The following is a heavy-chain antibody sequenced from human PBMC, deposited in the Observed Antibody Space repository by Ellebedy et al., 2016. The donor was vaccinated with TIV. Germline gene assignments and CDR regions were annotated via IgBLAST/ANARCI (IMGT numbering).Heavy chain of an antibody. V-gene: IGHV3-23*01. J-gene: IGHJ4*02. D-gene: IGHD3-16*01. CDR1: GFTFSAHA. Sequence: GGSLRLSCVASGFTFSAHAMHWVRQAPGKGLEWVSVISADGGDTSYADAVKGRFIISRENSRSTLILQMTSLRGEDTAVYYCAKGASSGYNYDRVGFAYWGQGILVTVSS. CDR3: AKGASSGYNYDRVGFAY. CDR2: ISADGGDT.